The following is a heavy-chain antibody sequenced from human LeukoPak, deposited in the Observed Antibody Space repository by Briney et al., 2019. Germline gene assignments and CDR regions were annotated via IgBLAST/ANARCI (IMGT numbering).Heavy chain of an antibody. D-gene: IGHD4-17*01. V-gene: IGHV3-74*01. CDR3: ARDTGWYFDL. J-gene: IGHJ2*01. CDR2: ITGDGSST. CDR1: GFAFSGYW. Sequence: PGGSLRLSCAASGFAFSGYWMHWVRQPPGKGLVWVSRITGDGSSTTYADSVKGRFTIPRDSAKNTLYLQMISLRAEDTAVYYCARDTGWYFDLWGRGTLVTVSS.